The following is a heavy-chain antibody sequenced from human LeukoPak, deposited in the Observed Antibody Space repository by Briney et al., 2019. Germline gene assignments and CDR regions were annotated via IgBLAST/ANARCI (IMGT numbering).Heavy chain of an antibody. J-gene: IGHJ5*02. V-gene: IGHV4-39*01. D-gene: IGHD3-3*01. CDR3: ARNYYDFWSGYYGPWFDP. CDR2: IYYSAST. CDR1: GGSISSTTYY. Sequence: SSETLSLTCAVSGGSISSTTYYWGWLRQPPGQGLEWIASIYYSASTYYNPSLESRVTISVDTSKNQFSLNLSSVTAADTAVYYCARNYYDFWSGYYGPWFDPWGQGTLVTVSS.